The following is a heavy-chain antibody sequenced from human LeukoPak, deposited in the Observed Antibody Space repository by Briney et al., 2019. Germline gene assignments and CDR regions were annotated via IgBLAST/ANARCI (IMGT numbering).Heavy chain of an antibody. CDR3: AKIAAAGYYFYSMDV. CDR1: GFTFISYA. J-gene: IGHJ6*03. CDR2: ISGSGGST. D-gene: IGHD6-13*01. V-gene: IGHV3-23*01. Sequence: PGGSLRLSCAASGFTFISYAMTWVRQAPGKGLEWVSSISGSGGSTYYADSVKGRFTISRDNFKNTLYLQMNSLRVEDTAVYHCAKIAAAGYYFYSMDVWGKGTTVTVSS.